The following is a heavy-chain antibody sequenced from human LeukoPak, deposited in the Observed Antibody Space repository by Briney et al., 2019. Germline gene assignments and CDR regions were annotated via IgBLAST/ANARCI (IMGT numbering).Heavy chain of an antibody. D-gene: IGHD3-16*01. J-gene: IGHJ6*02. CDR1: GGSISSSSYY. Sequence: PSETLSLTCTVSGGSISSSSYYWGWVRQPPGKGLEWIGSIYYSGRTYYNPSLKSRVTISVDTSKNQFSLKLSSVTAADTAVYYCARLPVWGSKGVSGMDVWGQGTTVTVSS. V-gene: IGHV4-39*01. CDR3: ARLPVWGSKGVSGMDV. CDR2: IYYSGRT.